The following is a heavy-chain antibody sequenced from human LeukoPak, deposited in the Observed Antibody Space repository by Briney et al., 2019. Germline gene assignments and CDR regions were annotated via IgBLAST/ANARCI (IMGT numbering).Heavy chain of an antibody. CDR1: GYTFTDYY. CDR2: VDPEDGGT. CDR3: ATGPGLTDYYYYYYMDV. D-gene: IGHD3-16*01. V-gene: IGHV1-69-2*01. J-gene: IGHJ6*03. Sequence: ASVKISCKASGYTFTDYYMHWVQQAPGKGLEWMGRVDPEDGGTIYAEKFQGRVTITADTSTDTAYMELSSLRSEDTAVYYCATGPGLTDYYYYYYMDVWGKGTTVTVSS.